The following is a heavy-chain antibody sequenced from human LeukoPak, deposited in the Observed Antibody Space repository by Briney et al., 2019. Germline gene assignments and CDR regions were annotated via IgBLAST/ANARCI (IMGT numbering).Heavy chain of an antibody. D-gene: IGHD1-26*01. CDR2: INHSGST. CDR3: ARGLRGSYAP. V-gene: IGHV4-34*01. Sequence: SETLSLTCAVYGGSFSGYYWSWIRQPPGKGLEWIGEINHSGSTNYNPSLKSRVTISVDTSKNQFSLKLSSVTAADTAVYYCARGLRGSYAPWGQGTLVTVSS. CDR1: GGSFSGYY. J-gene: IGHJ5*02.